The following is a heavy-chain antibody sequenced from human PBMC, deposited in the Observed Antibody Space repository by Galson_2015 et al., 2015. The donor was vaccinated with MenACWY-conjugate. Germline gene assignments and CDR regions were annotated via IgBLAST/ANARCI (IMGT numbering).Heavy chain of an antibody. CDR3: ARDPDGDNDWFDP. V-gene: IGHV4-39*07. CDR2: VDYSGTT. Sequence: SETLSLTCTVSGGSVTNSSDYWGWIRQPPGKGLEWIVRVDYSGTTHYNPSLKSRVTISLDTSKNQFSLNLRSVTAADTAVYYCARDPDGDNDWFDPWGQGTLVTVSS. CDR1: GGSVTNSSDY. D-gene: IGHD4-17*01. J-gene: IGHJ5*02.